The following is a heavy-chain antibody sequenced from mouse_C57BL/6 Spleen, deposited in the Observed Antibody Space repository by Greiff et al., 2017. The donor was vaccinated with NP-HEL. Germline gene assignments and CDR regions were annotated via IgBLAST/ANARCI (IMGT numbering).Heavy chain of an antibody. D-gene: IGHD2-3*01. CDR1: GFTFSSYA. CDR2: ISSGGDYT. J-gene: IGHJ2*01. Sequence: EVKLVESGEGLVKPGGSLKLSCAASGFTFSSYAMSWVRQTPEKRLEWVAYISSGGDYTYYVDTVKGRFTISRDNARNTLYLQMSSLKSEDTAMYYCTRDGDGSPFDYWGQGTTLTVSS. CDR3: TRDGDGSPFDY. V-gene: IGHV5-9-1*02.